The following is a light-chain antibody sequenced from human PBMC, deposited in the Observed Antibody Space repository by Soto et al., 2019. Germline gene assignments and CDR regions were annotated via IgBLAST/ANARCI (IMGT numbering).Light chain of an antibody. Sequence: VMTQSPATLSASAEEGATLTCRASQGIGDTLAWYQHKPGQTPNLLIYDTSTRATGVPARFSGSRSGTAYTLPIISLQSEDFAVYYCQRYNSWPLTFGGGTKVEIK. J-gene: IGKJ4*01. CDR1: QGIGDT. CDR2: DTS. CDR3: QRYNSWPLT. V-gene: IGKV3-15*01.